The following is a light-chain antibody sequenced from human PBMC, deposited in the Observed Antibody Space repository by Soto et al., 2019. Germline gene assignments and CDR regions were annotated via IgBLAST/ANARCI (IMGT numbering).Light chain of an antibody. CDR1: SSNIGRNY. Sequence: QSVVSQPPSASGTPGQRVTISCSGSSSNIGRNYVYWYQQFPGTAPKLLTFKNDQRPSGVPVRFSGSKSGTSASLAISGLRSEDEAYYYCATSDVSLSVCVFGGGTELAVL. J-gene: IGLJ3*02. CDR2: KND. CDR3: ATSDVSLSVCV. V-gene: IGLV1-47*01.